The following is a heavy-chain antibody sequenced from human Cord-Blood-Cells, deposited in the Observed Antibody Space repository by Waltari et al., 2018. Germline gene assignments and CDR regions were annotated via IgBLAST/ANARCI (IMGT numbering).Heavy chain of an antibody. J-gene: IGHJ4*02. D-gene: IGHD6-13*01. CDR3: AKDALIIAAAGPYFDY. Sequence: EVQLLESGGGLVQPGGSLRLSCAASEFTFSSYAMSWVRQAPGKGLEWVSAISGSGGSTYYADSVKGRFTISRDNSKNTLYLQMNSLRAEDTAVYYCAKDALIIAAAGPYFDYWGQGTLVTVSS. CDR1: EFTFSSYA. CDR2: ISGSGGST. V-gene: IGHV3-23*01.